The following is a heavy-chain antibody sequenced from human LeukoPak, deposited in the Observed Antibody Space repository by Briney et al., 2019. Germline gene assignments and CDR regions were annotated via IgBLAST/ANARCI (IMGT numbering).Heavy chain of an antibody. V-gene: IGHV4-34*01. J-gene: IGHJ3*02. D-gene: IGHD3-22*01. CDR2: INHSGST. CDR1: GGSFSGYY. Sequence: SETLSLTCAVYGGSFSGYYWSWIRQPPGKGLEWIGEINHSGSTNYNPSLKSRVTISVDTSKNQFSLKLSSVTAADTAVYYCARGYDSSGYYYTTPHDAFDIWGQGTMVTVSS. CDR3: ARGYDSSGYYYTTPHDAFDI.